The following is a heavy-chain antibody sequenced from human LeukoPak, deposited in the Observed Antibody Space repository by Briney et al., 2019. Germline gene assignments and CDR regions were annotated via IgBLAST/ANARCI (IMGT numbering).Heavy chain of an antibody. Sequence: PSETLSLTCTVSGGPLHGYYWTWLRQPPGKGLEWIAYIYYSGNTEYNPSLKSRATISIDTSKNEFSLKLSSVTAADTAVYYCARLRTSCYDHWGQGTLVTVSS. D-gene: IGHD2-2*01. CDR2: IYYSGNT. CDR1: GGPLHGYY. J-gene: IGHJ4*02. CDR3: ARLRTSCYDH. V-gene: IGHV4-59*08.